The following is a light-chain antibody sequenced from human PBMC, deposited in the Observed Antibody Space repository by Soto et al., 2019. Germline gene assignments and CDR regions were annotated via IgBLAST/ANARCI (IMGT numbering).Light chain of an antibody. J-gene: IGKJ5*01. V-gene: IGKV3-20*01. CDR2: GTS. CDR3: QQSGGSPRIT. Sequence: IVVNQSPSALSVSPGERATLSFRASQSVSSGFLAWYQQKPGQAPRLLIYGTSGRATGIPDRFSGSGSGTDFTLTISRLEPEDFAMYYCQQSGGSPRITFAQGTRLEIK. CDR1: QSVSSGF.